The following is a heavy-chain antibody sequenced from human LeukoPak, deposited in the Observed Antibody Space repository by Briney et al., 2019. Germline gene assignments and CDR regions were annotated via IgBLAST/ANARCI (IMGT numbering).Heavy chain of an antibody. J-gene: IGHJ6*03. V-gene: IGHV3-48*01. CDR2: ISSSSSTI. D-gene: IGHD3-3*01. CDR3: ARGIFGVVEDNYYYYMDV. CDR1: GFTFSSYS. Sequence: GGSLRLSCAASGFTFSSYSMNWVRQAPGKGLEWVSYISSSSSTIYYADSVKGRFTISRDNAKNSLYLQMNSLRAEDTAVYYCARGIFGVVEDNYYYYMDVWGKGTTVTVSS.